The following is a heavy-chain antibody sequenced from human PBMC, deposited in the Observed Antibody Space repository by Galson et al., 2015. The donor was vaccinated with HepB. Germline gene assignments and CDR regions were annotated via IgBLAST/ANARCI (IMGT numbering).Heavy chain of an antibody. CDR2: INSDGSST. V-gene: IGHV3-74*01. D-gene: IGHD6-19*01. J-gene: IGHJ4*02. Sequence: SLRLSCADSGFTYSSSAMHWVRQAPRKGLVWVSRINSDGSSTSYADSGKGRFTLSRDNAKNTLYLQMNSLSAEDTAVDYCARGGYSSCWYGPAHTAASYWGQGTLVTVSS. CDR3: ARGGYSSCWYGPAHTAASY. CDR1: GFTYSSSA.